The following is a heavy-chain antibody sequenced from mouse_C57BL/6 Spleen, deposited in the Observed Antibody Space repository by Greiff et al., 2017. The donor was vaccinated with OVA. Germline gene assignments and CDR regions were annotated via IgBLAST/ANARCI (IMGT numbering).Heavy chain of an antibody. CDR1: GFTFSSYG. D-gene: IGHD4-1*01. CDR2: ISSGGSYT. J-gene: IGHJ4*01. Sequence: DVMLVESGGDLVKPGGSLKLSCAASGFTFSSYGMSWVRQTPDKRLEWVATISSGGSYTYYPDSVKGRFTISRDNAKNTLYLQMSSLKSEDTAMYYCARHELGEAVDYWGQGTSVTVSS. V-gene: IGHV5-6*02. CDR3: ARHELGEAVDY.